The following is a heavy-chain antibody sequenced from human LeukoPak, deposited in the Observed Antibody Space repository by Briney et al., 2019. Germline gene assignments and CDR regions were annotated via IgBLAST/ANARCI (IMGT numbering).Heavy chain of an antibody. CDR1: GGSISSYY. CDR2: IYYSGST. CDR3: ARHSDIVVGINYYYYYGMDV. V-gene: IGHV4-59*08. Sequence: SEILSLTCTVSGGSISSYYWSWIRQPPGKGLEWIGYIYYSGSTNYNPSLKSRVTISVDTSKNQFSLKLSSVTAADTAVYYCARHSDIVVGINYYYYYGMDVWGQGTTVTVSS. D-gene: IGHD2-15*01. J-gene: IGHJ6*02.